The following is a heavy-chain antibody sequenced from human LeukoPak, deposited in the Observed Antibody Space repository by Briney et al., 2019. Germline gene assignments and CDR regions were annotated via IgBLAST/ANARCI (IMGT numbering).Heavy chain of an antibody. CDR3: ARDSVVVVAATWRDAFDI. J-gene: IGHJ3*02. CDR2: IYTSGST. CDR1: GGSISSGSYD. D-gene: IGHD2-15*01. Sequence: SETLSLTCTVSGGSISSGSYDWSWIRQPAGKGLEWIGRIYTSGSTNYNPSLKSRVTISVDTSKNQFSLKLSSVTAADTAVYYCARDSVVVVAATWRDAFDIWGQGTMVTVSS. V-gene: IGHV4-61*02.